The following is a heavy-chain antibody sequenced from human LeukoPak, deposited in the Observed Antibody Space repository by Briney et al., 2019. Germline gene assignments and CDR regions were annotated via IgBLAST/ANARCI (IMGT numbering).Heavy chain of an antibody. CDR1: GFTVSSNY. V-gene: IGHV3-53*01. D-gene: IGHD3-10*01. Sequence: GRSLRLPCAASGFTVSSNYMSWVRQAPGKGLEWVSVIHSGGSTYYADSVKGRFTISRDNSKNTLYLQMNSLRAEDTAVYYCAREDRITIDAFDIWGQGTMVTVSS. CDR3: AREDRITIDAFDI. J-gene: IGHJ3*02. CDR2: IHSGGST.